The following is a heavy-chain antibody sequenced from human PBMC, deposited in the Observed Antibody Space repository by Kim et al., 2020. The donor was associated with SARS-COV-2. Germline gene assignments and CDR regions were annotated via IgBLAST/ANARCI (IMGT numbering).Heavy chain of an antibody. V-gene: IGHV4-39*01. CDR2: IYYSGST. CDR1: GGSISSSSYY. D-gene: IGHD3-10*01. J-gene: IGHJ6*02. Sequence: SETLSLTCTVSGGSISSSSYYWGWIRQPPGKGLEWIGSIYYSGSTYYNPSLKSRVTISVDTSKNQFSLKLSSVTAADTAVYYCARLLMVRGVTESADPPRGSYYYYYGMDVWGQGTTVTVSS. CDR3: ARLLMVRGVTESADPPRGSYYYYYGMDV.